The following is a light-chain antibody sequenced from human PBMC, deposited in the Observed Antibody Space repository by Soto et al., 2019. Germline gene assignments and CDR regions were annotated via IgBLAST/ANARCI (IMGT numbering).Light chain of an antibody. Sequence: EIVMTQSPATLSVSPGERATLSCRASQGVSSNLAWYQQRPGQAPRRLIYGASTRATGIPARFSGSGSGTEFTLTISSLQSEDFAVYYCQQYNNWPPWTFGQGTKVDIK. CDR1: QGVSSN. J-gene: IGKJ1*01. CDR3: QQYNNWPPWT. V-gene: IGKV3-15*01. CDR2: GAS.